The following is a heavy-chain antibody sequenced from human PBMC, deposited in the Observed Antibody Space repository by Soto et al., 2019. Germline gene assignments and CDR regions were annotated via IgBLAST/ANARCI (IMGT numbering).Heavy chain of an antibody. D-gene: IGHD3-10*01. CDR3: ASIWFGDFDY. V-gene: IGHV4-30-4*01. CDR2: FHSSGAT. CDR1: GGSISSADYY. Sequence: PSEPLSLTCTVSGGSISSADYYWSWIRQPPGKGLEWIGYFHSSGATYKDPSLKSRVTISVDTSKNQISLKLDSVTAADTAVYYCASIWFGDFDYWGHGTLVTVS. J-gene: IGHJ4*01.